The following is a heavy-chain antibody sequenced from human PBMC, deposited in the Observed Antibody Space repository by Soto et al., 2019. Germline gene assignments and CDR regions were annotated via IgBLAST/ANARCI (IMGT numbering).Heavy chain of an antibody. CDR2: INPSGGST. CDR3: ASSIVVVPAAMSSGMDV. CDR1: GYTFTSYY. Sequence: SVKVSCKASGYTFTSYYMHWVRQAPGQGLEWMGIINPSGGSTSYAQKFQGRVTMTRDTSTSTVYMELSSLRSEDTAVYYCASSIVVVPAAMSSGMDVWGQGTTVTVSS. J-gene: IGHJ6*02. V-gene: IGHV1-46*01. D-gene: IGHD2-2*01.